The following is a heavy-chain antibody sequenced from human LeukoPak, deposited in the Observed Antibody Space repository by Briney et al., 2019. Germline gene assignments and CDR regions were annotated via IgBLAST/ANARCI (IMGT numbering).Heavy chain of an antibody. CDR3: ARPHGGYCSGGSCYSGNYYYYGLDV. Sequence: AASVNVSCKASGGTFNNYAITWVRQAPGQGLEWMGRIIPMFDKVNYAQKFQGRVTITADKSTSTAYMEMSGLRFEDTAVYYCARPHGGYCSGGSCYSGNYYYYGLDVWGQGTTVTVSS. J-gene: IGHJ6*02. CDR1: GGTFNNYA. CDR2: IIPMFDKV. D-gene: IGHD2-15*01. V-gene: IGHV1-69*04.